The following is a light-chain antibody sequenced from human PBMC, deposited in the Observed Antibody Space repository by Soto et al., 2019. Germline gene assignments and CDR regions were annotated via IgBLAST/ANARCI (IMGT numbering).Light chain of an antibody. J-gene: IGKJ1*01. Sequence: DIQMTQSPSTLSGSVGDRVTITCRASQTISSWLAWYQQKPGKAPKLLIYKGSTVKSGVPSRCSGSGSGTEFTLTISSLQHDDFATYYCQHYNSYSEAFGQGTKVDIK. CDR2: KGS. CDR1: QTISSW. CDR3: QHYNSYSEA. V-gene: IGKV1-5*03.